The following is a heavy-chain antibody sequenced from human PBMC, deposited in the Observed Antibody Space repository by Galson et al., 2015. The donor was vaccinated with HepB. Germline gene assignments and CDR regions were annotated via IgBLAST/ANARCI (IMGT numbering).Heavy chain of an antibody. CDR1: GITFSNYG. Sequence: SLRLSCAASGITFSNYGMHWVRQAPGRGLEWVALIWYDGSKKYDADSVKGRFIISRDNSQDTAYLQMNSLRAEDTAVYYCARYEGNLKASDIWGQGTMVIVSS. J-gene: IGHJ3*02. CDR3: ARYEGNLKASDI. V-gene: IGHV3-33*01. CDR2: IWYDGSKK. D-gene: IGHD3-10*01.